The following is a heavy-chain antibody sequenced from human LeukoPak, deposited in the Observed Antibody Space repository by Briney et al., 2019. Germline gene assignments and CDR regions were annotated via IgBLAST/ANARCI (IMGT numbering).Heavy chain of an antibody. CDR3: AKESFGGVIVILFDY. D-gene: IGHD3-16*02. CDR2: ISGSGGST. V-gene: IGHV3-23*01. J-gene: IGHJ4*02. Sequence: ETLSLTCTVSGGSVSNYYWSWVRQAPGKGLEWVSAISGSGGSTYYADSVKGRFTISRDNSKNTLYLQMNSLRAEDTAVYYCAKESFGGVIVILFDYWGQGTLVTVSS. CDR1: GGSVSNYY.